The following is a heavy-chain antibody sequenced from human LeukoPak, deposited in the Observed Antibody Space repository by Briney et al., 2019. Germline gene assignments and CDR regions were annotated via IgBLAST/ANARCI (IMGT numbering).Heavy chain of an antibody. J-gene: IGHJ4*02. D-gene: IGHD3-9*01. V-gene: IGHV1-69-2*01. CDR3: TTLTYDITDFNF. CDR2: VDPEDGQT. Sequence: GASVKVSCKASGYTFTDRYMHWVQQAPGKGLEWVGRVDPEDGQTIYAEKFQTRVTITADTSTDTAYMELSNLRSEDTALYYCTTLTYDITDFNFWGQGTLVTVSS. CDR1: GYTFTDRY.